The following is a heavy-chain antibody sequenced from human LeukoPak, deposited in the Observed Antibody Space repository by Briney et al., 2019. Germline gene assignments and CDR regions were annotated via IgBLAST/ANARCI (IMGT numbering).Heavy chain of an antibody. CDR1: GGFFSGYY. J-gene: IGHJ3*02. V-gene: IGHV4-34*01. Sequence: SETLSLTCAVYGGFFSGYYWSWIRQPPGKGLEWIGEINHSGSTNYNPSLKGRVPISVDTSKNQFSLKLSSVTGADTDVYYCARGTALGTYYHDSSGHHHAFDIWGQGTMVTVSS. CDR2: INHSGST. D-gene: IGHD3-22*01. CDR3: ARGTALGTYYHDSSGHHHAFDI.